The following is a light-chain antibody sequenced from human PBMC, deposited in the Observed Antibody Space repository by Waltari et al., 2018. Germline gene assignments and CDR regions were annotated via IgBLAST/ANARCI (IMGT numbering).Light chain of an antibody. Sequence: DIQMTQSPSSVSASVGDRVTITCRASQGINNWLAWYQQKPGKAPKLLIYGVSNLQSGVPSRFSGSGSGTDFILTVSSLQPEDFATYYCQQANIFPYTFGQGTNLEL. CDR3: QQANIFPYT. CDR1: QGINNW. J-gene: IGKJ2*01. V-gene: IGKV1-12*01. CDR2: GVS.